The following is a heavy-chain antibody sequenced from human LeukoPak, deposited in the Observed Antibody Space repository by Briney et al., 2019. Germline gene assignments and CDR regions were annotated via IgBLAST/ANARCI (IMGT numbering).Heavy chain of an antibody. Sequence: GGTLRLSCAASGFTFSSYAMSWVRQAPGKGLEWVSAISGSGGSTYYADSVKGRFTISRDNSKNTLYLQMNSLRAEDTAVYYCAKASAMIVVVSKYFDYWGQGTLVTVSS. CDR2: ISGSGGST. J-gene: IGHJ4*02. D-gene: IGHD3-22*01. CDR3: AKASAMIVVVSKYFDY. CDR1: GFTFSSYA. V-gene: IGHV3-23*01.